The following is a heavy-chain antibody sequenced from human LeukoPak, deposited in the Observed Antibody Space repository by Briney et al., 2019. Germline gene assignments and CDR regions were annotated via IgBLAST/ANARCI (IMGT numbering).Heavy chain of an antibody. CDR1: GGSISSSSYY. CDR3: ARRQQWLVI. J-gene: IGHJ4*02. CDR2: IYYSGST. D-gene: IGHD6-19*01. Sequence: PSETLSLTCTVSGGSISSSSYYWGWIRQPPGKGLEWIGSIYYSGSTYYNPSLKSRVTISVDTSKNQFSLKLSSVTAADTAVYYCARRQQWLVIWGQGTLVTVSS. V-gene: IGHV4-39*07.